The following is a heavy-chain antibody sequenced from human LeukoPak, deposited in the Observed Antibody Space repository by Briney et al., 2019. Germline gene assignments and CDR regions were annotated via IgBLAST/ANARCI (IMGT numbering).Heavy chain of an antibody. CDR1: GGSISSSSYY. J-gene: IGHJ6*02. CDR2: IYYGGSS. Sequence: SETLSLTCTVSGGSISSSSYYWGWIRQPPGKGLEWIGSIYYGGSSCYSSSLKSRVTISVDISKNQYSLKVNPVTAADTAVYYCVRDAGHQLSRRNYYAMDVWGQGTTVTVSS. V-gene: IGHV4-39*07. D-gene: IGHD2-2*01. CDR3: VRDAGHQLSRRNYYAMDV.